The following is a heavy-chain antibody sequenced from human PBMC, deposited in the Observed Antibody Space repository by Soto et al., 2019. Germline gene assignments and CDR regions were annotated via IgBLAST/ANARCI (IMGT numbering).Heavy chain of an antibody. CDR3: AKSLLFVDHAYMDV. V-gene: IGHV1-69*02. CDR1: GGSFISYS. D-gene: IGHD2-21*01. CDR2: IIPIQGKA. J-gene: IGHJ6*03. Sequence: QVQLVQSGAELKKPGSSVKVSCEASGGSFISYSFTWVRQAPGQGLEWMGRIIPIQGKANYALKLQDRVTITADRSTRTAYMELRSLRPEDTAVYYCAKSLLFVDHAYMDVWGKGTTVTVSS.